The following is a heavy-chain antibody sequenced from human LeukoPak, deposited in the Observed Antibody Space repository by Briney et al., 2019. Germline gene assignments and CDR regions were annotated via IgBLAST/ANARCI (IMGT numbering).Heavy chain of an antibody. J-gene: IGHJ4*02. CDR3: ARDTYGSGTPGPY. CDR2: IYSGGST. Sequence: GGSLRLSCAASGFTFSSYAMSWVRQAPGKGLEWVSVIYSGGSTYYADSVKGRFTISRDNSKNTLYLQMNSLRAEDTAVYYCARDTYGSGTPGPYWGQGTLVTVSS. CDR1: GFTFSSYA. V-gene: IGHV3-66*01. D-gene: IGHD3-10*01.